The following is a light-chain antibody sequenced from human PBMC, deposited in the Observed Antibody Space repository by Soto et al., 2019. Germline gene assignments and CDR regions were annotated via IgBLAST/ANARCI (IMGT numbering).Light chain of an antibody. Sequence: QSVLTQPPSASVTPGQRVTISSSGSSSNIGSNTVNWYQHLPRAAPKLLIQSNNQRPSGVPDRFSGSQSGTSASLAISGLQSEDEADYYCAVWDDSLNGYVFGTGTKLTVL. CDR1: SSNIGSNT. CDR2: SNN. J-gene: IGLJ1*01. V-gene: IGLV1-44*01. CDR3: AVWDDSLNGYV.